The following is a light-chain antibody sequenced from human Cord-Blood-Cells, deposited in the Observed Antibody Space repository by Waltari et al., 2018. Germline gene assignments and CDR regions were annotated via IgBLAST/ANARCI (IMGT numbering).Light chain of an antibody. Sequence: QSALTQPRPVSGSPGQSVTISCTGTSSDVGGYNYVSWYQQHPGKAPKLMIYDVSKRPSGVPDRFSGSKSGNTASLTISGLQAEDEADYYCCSYAGSYTFHVFGTGTKVTVL. CDR2: DVS. J-gene: IGLJ1*01. CDR3: CSYAGSYTFHV. V-gene: IGLV2-11*01. CDR1: SSDVGGYNY.